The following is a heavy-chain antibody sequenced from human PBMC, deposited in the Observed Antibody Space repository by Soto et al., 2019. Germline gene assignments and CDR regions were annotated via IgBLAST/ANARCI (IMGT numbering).Heavy chain of an antibody. D-gene: IGHD1-1*01. CDR1: SGPSSSHN. CDR3: VRQGIGNLHGLVDV. CDR2: VYSTGGT. Sequence: QVQLQQSGPGLVKPSETLSLTCSVSSGPSSSHNWGWIRQPPGRGLEWIGYVYSTGGTSYNPSLKSRVTISADTSTNHTSLTLPSVTAADAAVYYCVRQGIGNLHGLVDVWGQGTTVRVSS. V-gene: IGHV4-59*08. J-gene: IGHJ6*02.